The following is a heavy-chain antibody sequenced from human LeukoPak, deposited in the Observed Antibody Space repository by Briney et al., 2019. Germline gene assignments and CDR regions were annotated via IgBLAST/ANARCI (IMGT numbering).Heavy chain of an antibody. D-gene: IGHD4-17*01. CDR3: ARDREENGDYVLYYYYYYMDV. CDR1: GYTFTSYY. CDR2: INPSGGST. J-gene: IGHJ6*03. Sequence: ASVKVSCKASGYTFTSYYMRWVRQAPGQGLEWMGIINPSGGSTSYAQKFQGRVTMTRDMSTSTVYMELSSLRAEDTAVYYCARDREENGDYVLYYYYYYMDVWGKGTTVTVSS. V-gene: IGHV1-46*01.